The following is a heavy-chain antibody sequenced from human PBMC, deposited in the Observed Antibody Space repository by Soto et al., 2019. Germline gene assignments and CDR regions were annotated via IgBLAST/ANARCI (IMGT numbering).Heavy chain of an antibody. Sequence: QVQLVQSGAEVKRPGSSVKVSCKASGDTFNFYSINWVRQAPGLGLEWMGRVNPIVSMSNYAQKFQGRVTMTADKSTSTADMERRSLRSEDTAIYYCASSYGSGYRAFDYWGQGALVTVSS. D-gene: IGHD3-10*01. CDR3: ASSYGSGYRAFDY. V-gene: IGHV1-69*02. CDR2: VNPIVSMS. J-gene: IGHJ4*02. CDR1: GDTFNFYS.